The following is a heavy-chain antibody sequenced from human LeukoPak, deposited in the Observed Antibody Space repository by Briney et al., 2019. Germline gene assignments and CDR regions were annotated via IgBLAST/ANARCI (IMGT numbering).Heavy chain of an antibody. Sequence: ASVKVSCKASGYTFTGNYMHWVRQAPGQGLEWMGWINPHNGATNYAQKFQGRVTMTRDTSISTAYMELSRLRSDDTAVYYCASLVGAKTELIWGGYYYYMDVWGKGTTVTVSS. J-gene: IGHJ6*03. CDR1: GYTFTGNY. CDR3: ASLVGAKTELIWGGYYYYMDV. CDR2: INPHNGAT. V-gene: IGHV1-2*02. D-gene: IGHD1-26*01.